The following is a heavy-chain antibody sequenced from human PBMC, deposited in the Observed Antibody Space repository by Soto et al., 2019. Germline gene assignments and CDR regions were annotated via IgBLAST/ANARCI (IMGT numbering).Heavy chain of an antibody. V-gene: IGHV1-46*01. D-gene: IGHD4-17*01. Sequence: QVQLVQSGPEVRKPGASVRLSCATSGYNFSQCYIHWVRQAPGQGLAWMGIINLRGGTTEYAHKFRGRVTVTGDTSTRTAYMELSSLRSEDTAVYFCARGPDDSDVPRWDHWGQGTLITVSS. J-gene: IGHJ4*02. CDR1: GYNFSQCY. CDR2: INLRGGTT. CDR3: ARGPDDSDVPRWDH.